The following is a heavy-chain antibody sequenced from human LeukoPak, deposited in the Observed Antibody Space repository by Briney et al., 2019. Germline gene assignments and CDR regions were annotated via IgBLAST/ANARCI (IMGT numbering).Heavy chain of an antibody. CDR2: ISGSGATT. Sequence: GGSLRLSCAASGFTFSSYGMSWVRQAPGKGLEWVSIISGSGATTYYADSVKGRFTISRDNSKNTLYPQMNSLRAEDTAIYYCAKFPSTVPTNYFDYCGQGTLVTVSS. V-gene: IGHV3-23*01. J-gene: IGHJ4*02. CDR3: AKFPSTVPTNYFDY. D-gene: IGHD2-2*01. CDR1: GFTFSSYG.